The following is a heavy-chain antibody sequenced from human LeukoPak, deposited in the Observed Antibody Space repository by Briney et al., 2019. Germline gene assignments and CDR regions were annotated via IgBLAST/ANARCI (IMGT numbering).Heavy chain of an antibody. D-gene: IGHD6-6*01. CDR2: IRQDGSEK. CDR1: GFTFSGHW. CDR3: AKGSSRPPNAFDI. Sequence: PGGSLRLSCAASGFTFSGHWMSWVRQAPGKGPEWVASIRQDGSEKHYVDSVEGRFTISRDNAKNSLHLQMNSLRAEDTAVYYCAKGSSRPPNAFDIWGQGTLVTVSS. J-gene: IGHJ3*02. V-gene: IGHV3-7*01.